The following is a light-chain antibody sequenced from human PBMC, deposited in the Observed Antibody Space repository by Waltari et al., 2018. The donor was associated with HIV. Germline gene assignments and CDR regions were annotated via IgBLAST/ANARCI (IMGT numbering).Light chain of an antibody. Sequence: QSVLTQPPSVSGAPGQRVTISCTGSPSNIRGHPHHWFRQLPVAAPKLLIYDDDVRPSGVSDRFSGSKSDTSASLAIAGLQAEDEADYYCQSYDDTVSLEVFGGGTRLTVL. V-gene: IGLV1-40*01. CDR1: PSNIRGHPH. CDR2: DDD. CDR3: QSYDDTVSLEV. J-gene: IGLJ2*01.